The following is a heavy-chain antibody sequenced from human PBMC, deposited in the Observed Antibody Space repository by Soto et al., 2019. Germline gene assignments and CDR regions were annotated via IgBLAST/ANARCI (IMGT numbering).Heavy chain of an antibody. CDR1: GFTLSLFG. CDR2: IKTDGRN. Sequence: EVQLAESGGALAQPGGSLRLSCAASGFTLSLFGMTWVRQAPGKGLECDSSIKTDGRNYYGDSVKGRFIISIGNTENTPLLQRNSLSSEETAEYYCARPYGPLAFGYWGRGTLVTVS. D-gene: IGHD3-10*01. V-gene: IGHV3-66*04. J-gene: IGHJ4*02. CDR3: ARPYGPLAFGY.